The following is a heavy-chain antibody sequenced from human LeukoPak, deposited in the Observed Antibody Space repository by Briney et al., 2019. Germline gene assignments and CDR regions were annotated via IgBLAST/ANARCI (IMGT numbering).Heavy chain of an antibody. V-gene: IGHV4-31*03. J-gene: IGHJ5*02. CDR1: GDSTSSGNYY. CDR2: ISYRGRA. D-gene: IGHD2-2*01. Sequence: SETLSLTCTVSGDSTSSGNYYWSWIRQHPGKGLEWIGYISYRGRAYHNPSLKSRVTISVDTSKRQFSLKLSSVTAADTAVYYCARSGCSSSSRYVREPSNCPACWFDPWGQGTLVTVSS. CDR3: ARSGCSSSSRYVREPSNCPACWFDP.